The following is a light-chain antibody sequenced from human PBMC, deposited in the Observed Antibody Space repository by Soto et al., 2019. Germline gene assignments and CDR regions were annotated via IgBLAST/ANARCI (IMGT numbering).Light chain of an antibody. J-gene: IGKJ4*01. CDR1: QSVTKY. Sequence: VLTQSPATLSLSPGERAALSCRASQSVTKYLSWYQQKPGQAPRLLIYDASNRATGIPAMFSGSGSGTAFTLSISSLEPEDFAVYYCQQRTIWPLTFGGGTKVEIK. CDR2: DAS. V-gene: IGKV3-11*01. CDR3: QQRTIWPLT.